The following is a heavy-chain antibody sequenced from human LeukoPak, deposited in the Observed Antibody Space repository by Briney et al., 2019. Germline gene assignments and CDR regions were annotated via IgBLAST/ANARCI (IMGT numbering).Heavy chain of an antibody. CDR3: ASLGPHCSSNSCHDGMDV. Sequence: ASVKVSCKASGYTFTGYYMHWVRQAPGQGLEWMGWINPNSGGTNYAQKFQGRVTMTRDTSISTAYMELSRLRSDDTAVYYCASLGPHCSSNSCHDGMDVWGQGTTVTVSS. V-gene: IGHV1-2*02. CDR1: GYTFTGYY. D-gene: IGHD2-2*01. CDR2: INPNSGGT. J-gene: IGHJ6*02.